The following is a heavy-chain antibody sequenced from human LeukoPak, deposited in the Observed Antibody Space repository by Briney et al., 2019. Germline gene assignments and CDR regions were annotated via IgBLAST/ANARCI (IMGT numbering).Heavy chain of an antibody. CDR1: GFTFYNYA. D-gene: IGHD6-13*01. J-gene: IGHJ4*02. V-gene: IGHV3-33*01. CDR2: IWWDSSKK. Sequence: GGSLRLSCAASGFTFYNYAMQWVRQAPGKGLEWVAVIWWDSSKKYYADSVKGRLTISRDNSKNTLYLQMNSLRAEDTAVYYCARDLRIAAAGIFDSWGQGTQVTVAS. CDR3: ARDLRIAAAGIFDS.